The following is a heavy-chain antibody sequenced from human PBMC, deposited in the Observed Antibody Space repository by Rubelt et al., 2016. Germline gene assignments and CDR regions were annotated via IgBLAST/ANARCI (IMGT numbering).Heavy chain of an antibody. CDR1: YA. CDR2: ISGGGGTT. Sequence: YAMSWVRQAPGKGLECVSGISGGGGTTYYADSVKGRFTISRDNSKNTLYLQMNSLRAEDTAVYYCARGGATTDYWGQGTLVTVSS. J-gene: IGHJ4*02. CDR3: ARGGATTDY. V-gene: IGHV3-23*01. D-gene: IGHD1-26*01.